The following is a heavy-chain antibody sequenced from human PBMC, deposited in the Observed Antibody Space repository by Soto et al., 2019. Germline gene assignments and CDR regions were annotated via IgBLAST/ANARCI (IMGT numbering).Heavy chain of an antibody. V-gene: IGHV1-69*12. Sequence: QVQLVQSGAEVKKPGSSVKVSCKASGGTFSSHGISWVRQAPGQGLEWMGGIVPIFGTADDAQRFRGRVTITADESTRTAYMELSSLRSEDTAVYYCARGRYSGYDMPDTYYYYHYGMDVWGQGTTVTVSS. CDR3: ARGRYSGYDMPDTYYYYHYGMDV. CDR1: GGTFSSHG. CDR2: IVPIFGTA. D-gene: IGHD5-12*01. J-gene: IGHJ6*02.